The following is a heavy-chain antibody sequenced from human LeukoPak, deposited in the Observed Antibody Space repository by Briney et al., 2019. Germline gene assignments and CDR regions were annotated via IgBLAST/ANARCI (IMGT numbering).Heavy chain of an antibody. Sequence: GGSLRLSCAASGFTFSSYGMHWVRQAPGKGLEWVSAISGSGGSTYYADSVKGRFTISRDNSKNTLYLQMNSLRAEDTAVYYCAKSEVVAAYVDYWGQGTLVTVSS. CDR3: AKSEVVAAYVDY. CDR2: ISGSGGST. J-gene: IGHJ4*02. CDR1: GFTFSSYG. V-gene: IGHV3-23*01. D-gene: IGHD2-15*01.